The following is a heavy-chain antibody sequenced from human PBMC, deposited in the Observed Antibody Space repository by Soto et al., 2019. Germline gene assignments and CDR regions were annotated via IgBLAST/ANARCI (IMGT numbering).Heavy chain of an antibody. Sequence: QVQLVESGGGVVQPGRSLRLSCAASGFTFSSYAMHWVRQAPGKGLEWVAVISYDGSNKYYADSVKGRFTISRDNSKNTLYLQMNSLRAEDTAVYYCARDLAARTPYYYYGMDVWGQGTTVTVSS. CDR3: ARDLAARTPYYYYGMDV. CDR1: GFTFSSYA. D-gene: IGHD6-6*01. V-gene: IGHV3-30-3*01. J-gene: IGHJ6*02. CDR2: ISYDGSNK.